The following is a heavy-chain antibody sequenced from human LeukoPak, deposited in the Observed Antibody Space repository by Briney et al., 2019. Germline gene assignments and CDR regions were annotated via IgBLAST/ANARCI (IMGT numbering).Heavy chain of an antibody. J-gene: IGHJ6*02. CDR2: FDPEDGET. D-gene: IGHD6-6*01. CDR1: GYTLTELS. CDR3: ATSGVMYSSSAASNYYYYYGMDV. Sequence: ASVNVSCKVSGYTLTELSMHWVRQAPGKGLEWMGGFDPEDGETIYAQKFQGRVTMTEDTSTDTAYMELSSLRSEDTAVYYCATSGVMYSSSAASNYYYYYGMDVWGQGTTVTVSS. V-gene: IGHV1-24*01.